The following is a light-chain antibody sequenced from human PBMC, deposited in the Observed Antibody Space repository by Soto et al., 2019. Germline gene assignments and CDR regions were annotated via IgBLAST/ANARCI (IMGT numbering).Light chain of an antibody. CDR3: QQYNNWPPIT. CDR2: GAS. V-gene: IGKV3-15*01. Sequence: EIVMTQSPATLSVSPGERATLSCRASQSVSSSLAWYQQQPGQAPGLLIHGASTRATGIPARFSGSGSGTEFTLTISSLQSEDFAVYYCQQYNNWPPITFGQGTRLEIK. J-gene: IGKJ5*01. CDR1: QSVSSS.